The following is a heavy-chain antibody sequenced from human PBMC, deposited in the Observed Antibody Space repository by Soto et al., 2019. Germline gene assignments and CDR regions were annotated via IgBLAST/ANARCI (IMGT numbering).Heavy chain of an antibody. Sequence: QVQLVESGGGVVQPGRSLRLSCAASGFTFNNYAIHWVRQAPGKGLEWVAVIWYDGSNKLYADNVKGRFTISRDNSKKTVYLQMNSLRAEDTAVYYCARGIVEGDYWGQGTLVTVSS. J-gene: IGHJ4*02. CDR3: ARGIVEGDY. CDR1: GFTFNNYA. V-gene: IGHV3-33*01. CDR2: IWYDGSNK. D-gene: IGHD1-26*01.